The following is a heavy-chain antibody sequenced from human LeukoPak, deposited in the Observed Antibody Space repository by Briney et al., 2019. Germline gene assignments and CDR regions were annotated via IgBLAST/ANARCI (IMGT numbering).Heavy chain of an antibody. CDR1: GVNFSSYA. CDR3: AKAPQRFLAAAVHYYYMDV. Sequence: PGGSLRLSCAASGVNFSSYAMSWVRQAPGKGLEWVSAISGSGGSTYYADSVKGRFTISRDNSKNTLYLQMNSLRAEDTAVYYCAKAPQRFLAAAVHYYYMDVWGKGTTVTVSS. V-gene: IGHV3-23*01. D-gene: IGHD6-13*01. CDR2: ISGSGGST. J-gene: IGHJ6*03.